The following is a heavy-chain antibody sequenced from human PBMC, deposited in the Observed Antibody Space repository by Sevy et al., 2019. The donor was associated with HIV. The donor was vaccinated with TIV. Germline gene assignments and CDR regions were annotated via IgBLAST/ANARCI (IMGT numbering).Heavy chain of an antibody. CDR3: ARAPNWGEGDAFDI. Sequence: GGSLRLSCAASGFTFSSYWMHWVRQAPGKGLVWVSRINSDGSSTSYADSVKGRFTISRDNAKNTLYLQMNRLRAEDTAVYYGARAPNWGEGDAFDIWGQGTMVTVSS. CDR1: GFTFSSYW. V-gene: IGHV3-74*01. J-gene: IGHJ3*02. D-gene: IGHD7-27*01. CDR2: INSDGSST.